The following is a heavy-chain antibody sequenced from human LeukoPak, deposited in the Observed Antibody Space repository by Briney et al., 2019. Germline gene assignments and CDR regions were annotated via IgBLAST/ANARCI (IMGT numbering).Heavy chain of an antibody. D-gene: IGHD4-23*01. J-gene: IGHJ4*02. Sequence: PGGSLRLSCAASGFTFSSYWMQWVRHAPGKGLVWVSRINSDGSSATYADSVKGRFTISRDNAKNTLYLQMNSLRAEDTAVYYCARHLTYGGWNSWGQGTLVTVSS. CDR1: GFTFSSYW. CDR3: ARHLTYGGWNS. CDR2: INSDGSSA. V-gene: IGHV3-74*03.